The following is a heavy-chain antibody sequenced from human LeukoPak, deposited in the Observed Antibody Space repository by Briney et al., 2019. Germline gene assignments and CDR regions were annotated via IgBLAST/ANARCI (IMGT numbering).Heavy chain of an antibody. J-gene: IGHJ3*02. CDR1: GDSVSSKSAT. CDR2: TFYRSKWYN. D-gene: IGHD2-15*01. CDR3: ARVRLVAARFDAFDI. Sequence: SQTLSLTCAISGDSVSSKSATWNWIRQSPSRGLEWLGRTFYRSKWYNDYAVSVKSRITINPDTSKNQFSLKLSSVTAADTAVYYCARVRLVAARFDAFDIWGQGTMVTVSS. V-gene: IGHV6-1*01.